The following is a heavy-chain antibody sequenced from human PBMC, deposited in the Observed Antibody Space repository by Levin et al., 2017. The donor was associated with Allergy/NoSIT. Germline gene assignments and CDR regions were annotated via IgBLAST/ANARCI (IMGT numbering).Heavy chain of an antibody. V-gene: IGHV3-33*01. D-gene: IGHD5-24*01. Sequence: SCAASGFTFSSYGMHWVRQAPGKGLEWVAVIWYDGSNKYYADSVKGRFTISRDNSKNTLYLQMNSLRAEDTAVYYCARDHGAPGRDGYNLYYWGQGTLVTVSS. CDR2: IWYDGSNK. J-gene: IGHJ4*02. CDR1: GFTFSSYG. CDR3: ARDHGAPGRDGYNLYY.